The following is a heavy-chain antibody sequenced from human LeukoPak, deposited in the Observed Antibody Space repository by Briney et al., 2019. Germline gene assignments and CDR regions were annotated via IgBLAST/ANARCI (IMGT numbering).Heavy chain of an antibody. CDR1: GGSFSGYY. D-gene: IGHD3-10*01. V-gene: IGHV4-34*01. CDR3: ARNVLLWFGELYFDY. J-gene: IGHJ4*02. CDR2: INHSGST. Sequence: SKTLSLTCAVYGGSFSGYYWSWIRQPPGKGLEWIGEINHSGSTNYNPSLKSRVTISVDTSKNQFSLKLSSVTAADTAVYYCARNVLLWFGELYFDYWGQGTLVTVSS.